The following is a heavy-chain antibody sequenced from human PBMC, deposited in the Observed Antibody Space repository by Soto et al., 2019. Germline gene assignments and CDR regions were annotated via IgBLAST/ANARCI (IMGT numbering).Heavy chain of an antibody. CDR3: SHGYYQYFNS. Sequence: GGSLRLSCAASGFTFSDHYMNWVRQAPGKRPEWVGRIRSATDGGTTDYAAPVKGRFTISRHDSENTLYLQMNSLKSEDTAVYYCSHGYYQYFNSWGQGTLVTVSS. CDR2: IRSATDGGTT. V-gene: IGHV3-15*07. CDR1: GFTFSDHY. J-gene: IGHJ4*02. D-gene: IGHD5-18*01.